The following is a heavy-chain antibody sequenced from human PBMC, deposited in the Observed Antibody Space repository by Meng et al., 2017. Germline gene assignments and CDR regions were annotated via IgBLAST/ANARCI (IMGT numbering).Heavy chain of an antibody. CDR3: ARGRLRYFDWLSDAFDI. Sequence: GGSLRLSCAASGFTFSSYWMSWVRQAPGKGLEWVANIKQDGSEKYYVDSVKGRFTISRDNAKNSLYLQMNSLRAEDTAVYYCARGRLRYFDWLSDAFDIWGQGTMVTVSS. CDR1: GFTFSSYW. V-gene: IGHV3-7*01. CDR2: IKQDGSEK. D-gene: IGHD3-9*01. J-gene: IGHJ3*02.